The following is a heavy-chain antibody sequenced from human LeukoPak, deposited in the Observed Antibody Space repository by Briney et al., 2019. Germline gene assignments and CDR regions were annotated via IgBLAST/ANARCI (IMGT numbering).Heavy chain of an antibody. CDR1: GYSFTSYY. CDR2: INPNSDDT. CDR3: ARDVDADYYYYMDV. V-gene: IGHV1-2*02. J-gene: IGHJ6*03. D-gene: IGHD2-15*01. Sequence: ASVKVSCKASGYSFTSYYMHWVRQAPGRGLEWMGWINPNSDDTNYAQKFQGRVTMTRDTSISTAYMDLNSLRSDDTAVYYCARDVDADYYYYMDVWGKGTTVTISS.